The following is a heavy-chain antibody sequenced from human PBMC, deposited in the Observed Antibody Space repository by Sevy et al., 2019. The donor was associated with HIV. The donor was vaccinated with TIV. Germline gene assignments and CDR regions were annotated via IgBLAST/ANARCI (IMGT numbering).Heavy chain of an antibody. CDR3: ARVGPYYYGSGSINWYFDL. CDR1: GFTFSSYW. Sequence: GGSLRLSCAASGFTFSSYWMHWVRQAPGKGLVWVSRINSDGSSTSYADSVKGRFTISRDNPKNTLYLQMNSLRAEDTAVYYCARVGPYYYGSGSINWYFDLWGRGTLVTVSS. CDR2: INSDGSST. V-gene: IGHV3-74*01. J-gene: IGHJ2*01. D-gene: IGHD3-10*01.